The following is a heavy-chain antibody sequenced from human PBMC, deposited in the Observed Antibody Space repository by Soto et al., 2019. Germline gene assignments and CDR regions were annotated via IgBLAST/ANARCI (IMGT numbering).Heavy chain of an antibody. J-gene: IGHJ3*02. V-gene: IGHV3-21*01. CDR3: ARDFRDSSGYYHAFDI. CDR2: ISSTSSYI. Sequence: GGSMRLSCVAYGFSFSSYSMNWVRQAAGKGLEWVSLISSTSSYIYYADSVKGRFTISRDNAKNSLYLQMNSLRAEDTAAYYCARDFRDSSGYYHAFDIWGQGTMVTVSS. CDR1: GFSFSSYS. D-gene: IGHD3-22*01.